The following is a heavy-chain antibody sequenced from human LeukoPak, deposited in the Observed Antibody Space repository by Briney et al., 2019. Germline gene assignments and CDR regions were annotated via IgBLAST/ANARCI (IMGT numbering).Heavy chain of an antibody. D-gene: IGHD3-22*01. V-gene: IGHV3-7*01. CDR1: GFTFSSYW. CDR3: ARDSTMIVVERFDY. Sequence: GGSLRLSCVASGFTFSSYWMSWVRQAPGKGLEWVANIKQDGSEKYYVDSVKGRFTISRDNAKNSLYLQMNSLRAEDTAVYYCARDSTMIVVERFDYWGQGTLVTVSS. CDR2: IKQDGSEK. J-gene: IGHJ4*02.